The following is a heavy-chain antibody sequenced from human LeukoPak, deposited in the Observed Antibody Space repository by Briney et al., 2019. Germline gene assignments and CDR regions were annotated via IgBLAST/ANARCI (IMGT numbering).Heavy chain of an antibody. D-gene: IGHD1-7*01. J-gene: IGHJ4*02. CDR3: ATPGALRYNWNYSNY. Sequence: ASVKVSCKASGGTFSSYAISWVRQAPGQGLEWMGGIIPIFGTANYAQKFQGRVTITTDESTSTAYMELSSLRSEDTAVYYCATPGALRYNWNYSNYWGQGTLVTVSS. V-gene: IGHV1-69*05. CDR2: IIPIFGTA. CDR1: GGTFSSYA.